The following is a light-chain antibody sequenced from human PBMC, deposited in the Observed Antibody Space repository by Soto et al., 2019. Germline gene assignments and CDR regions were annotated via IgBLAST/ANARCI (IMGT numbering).Light chain of an antibody. CDR2: GVS. Sequence: DIVLTQSPGTLSLSPGERATLSCRASQSLTGGYLAWYQQKPAQALRRVIYGVSSTGTGISDRFSGSGFGTDFSLTISRLEREDFAVYCCQQYGTFGQGTKVDIK. V-gene: IGKV3-20*01. CDR1: QSLTGGY. CDR3: QQYGT. J-gene: IGKJ1*01.